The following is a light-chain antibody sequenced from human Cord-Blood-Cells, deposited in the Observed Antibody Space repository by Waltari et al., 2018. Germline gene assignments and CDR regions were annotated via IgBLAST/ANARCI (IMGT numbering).Light chain of an antibody. V-gene: IGKV1-9*01. Sequence: DIQLTQSQSFLSASVGDRGTITCRASQGISSYLAWYQQKPGKAPKLLIYAASTLQSGVPSRFSGSGSGTEFTLTISSLQPEDFATYYCQQLNSYSYTFGQGTKLEIK. CDR3: QQLNSYSYT. J-gene: IGKJ2*01. CDR1: QGISSY. CDR2: AAS.